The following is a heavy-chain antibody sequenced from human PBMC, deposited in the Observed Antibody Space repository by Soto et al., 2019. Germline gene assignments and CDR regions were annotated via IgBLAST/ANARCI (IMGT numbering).Heavy chain of an antibody. V-gene: IGHV3-30-3*01. CDR3: ARAPRNVDAALSGSFDP. Sequence: QVQLVESGGGVVQPGRSLRLSCAASGFTFSIYAMHWVRQAPGKGLEWVAVISYDGSNKYYADSVKGRFTISRDNSKTTLYLQMNSLRAEDTAVYYCARAPRNVDAALSGSFDPWGQGTLVTGSS. CDR2: ISYDGSNK. J-gene: IGHJ5*02. CDR1: GFTFSIYA. D-gene: IGHD1-1*01.